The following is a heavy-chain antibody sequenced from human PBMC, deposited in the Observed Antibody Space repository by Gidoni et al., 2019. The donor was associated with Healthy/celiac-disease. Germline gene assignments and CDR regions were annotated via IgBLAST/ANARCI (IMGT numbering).Heavy chain of an antibody. Sequence: QVQLVESGGGVVQPGRSLRLSCAAYGLPFSSYAMHWVRQAPGKGLEWVSVMSYDVSNKYYADSVKGRFTISRDNSKNTLYLQMNSLRAEDTAVYYCARDFGAKQWLVGGIDYWGQGTLVTVSS. J-gene: IGHJ4*02. CDR3: ARDFGAKQWLVGGIDY. V-gene: IGHV3-30*04. CDR2: MSYDVSNK. CDR1: GLPFSSYA. D-gene: IGHD6-19*01.